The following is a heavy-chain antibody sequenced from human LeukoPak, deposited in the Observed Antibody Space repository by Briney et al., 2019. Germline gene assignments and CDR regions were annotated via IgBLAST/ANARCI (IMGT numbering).Heavy chain of an antibody. CDR2: ISSSSSYI. V-gene: IGHV3-21*01. D-gene: IGHD2-2*01. J-gene: IGHJ4*02. CDR1: GFTFSTYT. CDR3: ARGSPSTQPFDY. Sequence: GGSLRLSCAASGFTFSTYTMNWVRQAPGKGLEXFSSISSSSSYIYYADSVKGRFTISRDNAKNSLYLQMNSLRAEDTAVYYCARGSPSTQPFDYWGQGTLVTVSS.